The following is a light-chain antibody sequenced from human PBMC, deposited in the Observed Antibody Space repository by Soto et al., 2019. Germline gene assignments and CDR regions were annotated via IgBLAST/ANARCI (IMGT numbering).Light chain of an antibody. J-gene: IGLJ2*01. CDR3: ETWDSNPHVV. CDR2: XXXSGSY. V-gene: IGLV4-60*03. Sequence: QAVLTQSSSASASLGSSVKLTXXLSSGHSSYIIAWHQQQPGKAPRYLMKXXXSGSYNKGSGVPDRFSGSSXGADRYLTISNLQSEDEADYYCETWDSNPHVVFXGGTKLTVL. CDR1: SGHSSYI.